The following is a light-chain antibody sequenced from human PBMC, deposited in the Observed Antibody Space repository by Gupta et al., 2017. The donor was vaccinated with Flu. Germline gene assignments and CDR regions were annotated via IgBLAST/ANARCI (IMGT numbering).Light chain of an antibody. V-gene: IGKV1-39*01. CDR3: QQSHSTRIT. Sequence: DIQMTQSPSSLSASVGDRVTITCRASQSISNYLNWYQQKPGRAPKLLIYTASSLQSGVPSRFSGSVSGTDFSLTISSLRPEDFATYYCQQSHSTRITFGQGTRLEI. CDR2: TAS. J-gene: IGKJ5*01. CDR1: QSISNY.